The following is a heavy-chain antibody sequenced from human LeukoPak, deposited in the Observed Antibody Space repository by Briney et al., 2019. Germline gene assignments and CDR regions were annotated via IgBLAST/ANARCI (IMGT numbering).Heavy chain of an antibody. Sequence: GGSLRLSCAASGFTFSSYSMSWVRQAPGKGLEWVSYISSSGSTIYYADSVKGRFTISRDNAKNSLYLQMNSLRAEDTAVYHCARDPTMVRGVIIWGQGTLVTVSS. J-gene: IGHJ4*02. CDR1: GFTFSSYS. V-gene: IGHV3-48*04. CDR3: ARDPTMVRGVII. D-gene: IGHD3-10*01. CDR2: ISSSGSTI.